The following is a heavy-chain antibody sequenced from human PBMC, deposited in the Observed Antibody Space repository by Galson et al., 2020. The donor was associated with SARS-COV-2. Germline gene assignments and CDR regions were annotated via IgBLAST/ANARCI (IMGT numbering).Heavy chain of an antibody. Sequence: ASVTVSCKVSGYTLTELSMHWVRQAPGKGLEWMGGFDPEDGETIYAQKFQGRVTMTEDTSTDTAYMELSSLRSEDTAVYYCATGSGSYTKTWFDPWGQGTLVTVSS. V-gene: IGHV1-24*01. CDR2: FDPEDGET. D-gene: IGHD1-26*01. CDR3: ATGSGSYTKTWFDP. CDR1: GYTLTELS. J-gene: IGHJ5*02.